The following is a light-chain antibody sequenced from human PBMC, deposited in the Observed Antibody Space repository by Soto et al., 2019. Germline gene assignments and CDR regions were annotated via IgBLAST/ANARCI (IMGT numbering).Light chain of an antibody. V-gene: IGKV1-6*01. CDR3: LQDYTYPRT. CDR2: AAS. Sequence: AIQMTQSPSSLSASVGDRVTITCRASQDIKNHLGWYQQKPGRAPQLLIFAASTLQSGVPSRFSGSGSGTDFTLSISSLQPEDFATYYCLQDYTYPRTFGQGTNVDIK. J-gene: IGKJ1*01. CDR1: QDIKNH.